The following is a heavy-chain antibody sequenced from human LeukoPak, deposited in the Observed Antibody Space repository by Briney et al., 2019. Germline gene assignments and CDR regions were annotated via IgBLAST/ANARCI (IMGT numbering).Heavy chain of an antibody. J-gene: IGHJ4*02. D-gene: IGHD3-10*01. V-gene: IGHV3-53*01. CDR2: IYSGGST. CDR3: AREDGFGDFDY. CDR1: GFIVSSNY. Sequence: GGSLRLSCAASGFIVSSNYMSWVRQAPGKGLEWVSVIYSGGSTYYADSVKGRFTISRDNSKNTLYLQTNSLRAEDTAVYYCAREDGFGDFDYWGQGTLVTVSS.